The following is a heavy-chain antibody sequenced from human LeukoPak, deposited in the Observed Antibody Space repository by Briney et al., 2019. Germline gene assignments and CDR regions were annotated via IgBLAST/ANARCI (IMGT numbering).Heavy chain of an antibody. V-gene: IGHV3-20*04. D-gene: IGHD1-26*01. CDR1: GFIFNDYG. Sequence: GGSLRLSCAASGFIFNDYGMSWVRQAPGKGLEWVSGINWNGGSTGYADSVKGRFTISRDNAKNSLYLQMNSLRAEDTAVYYCAKDRYSGSYYYFDYWGQGTLVTVSS. CDR2: INWNGGST. CDR3: AKDRYSGSYYYFDY. J-gene: IGHJ4*02.